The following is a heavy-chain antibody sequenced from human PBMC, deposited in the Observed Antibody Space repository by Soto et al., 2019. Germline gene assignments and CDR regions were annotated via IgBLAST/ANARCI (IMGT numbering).Heavy chain of an antibody. CDR3: AADTFVTSSWHYYYYYGMDV. Sequence: SVKVSCKASGFTFTSSAVQWVRQARGQRLEWIGWIVVGSGNTNYAQKFQERVTITRDMSTSTAYMELSSLRSEDTAVYYCAADTFVTSSWHYYYYYGMDVWGQGTTVTVSS. V-gene: IGHV1-58*01. D-gene: IGHD6-13*01. J-gene: IGHJ6*02. CDR1: GFTFTSSA. CDR2: IVVGSGNT.